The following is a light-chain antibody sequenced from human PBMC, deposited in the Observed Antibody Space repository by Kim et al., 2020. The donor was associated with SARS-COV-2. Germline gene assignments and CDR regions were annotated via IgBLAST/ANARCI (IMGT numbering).Light chain of an antibody. V-gene: IGKV1-5*01. CDR1: QSNSNW. J-gene: IGKJ1*01. CDR3: QQYNTYSGT. CDR2: SAS. Sequence: ASVEDRVTITCRASQSNSNWLAWYQQKPGKAPNLRIYSASNLQSGVPSRFSGSGSGTEFTLTISSLQPDDFATYYCQQYNTYSGTFGQGTKVDIK.